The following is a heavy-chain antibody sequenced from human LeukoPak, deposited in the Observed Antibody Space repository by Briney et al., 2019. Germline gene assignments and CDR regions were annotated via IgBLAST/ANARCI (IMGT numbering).Heavy chain of an antibody. CDR3: ARDWRD. J-gene: IGHJ4*02. V-gene: IGHV3-48*02. Sequence: GGSLRLSCAASGFTFSSYAMSWVRQAPGKGLEWVSYISMSSNTIYYADSVKGRFTISRDNARNSLYLQMNSLRDEDTAVYYCARDWRDWGQGTLVTVSS. CDR1: GFTFSSYA. CDR2: ISMSSNTI.